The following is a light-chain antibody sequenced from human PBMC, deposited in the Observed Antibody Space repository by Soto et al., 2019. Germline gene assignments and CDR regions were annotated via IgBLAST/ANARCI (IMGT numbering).Light chain of an antibody. J-gene: IGLJ3*02. Sequence: QSVLTQPPSVSAAPGQKITISCSGSTSNIGSNYVSWYQKLPGTAPKLLIYDTNRRPSGIPDRFSASRSGTSATLGITGLQTGDEADYYCGSWDDSLSAGVFGGGTKLTVL. CDR2: DTN. CDR1: TSNIGSNY. V-gene: IGLV1-51*01. CDR3: GSWDDSLSAGV.